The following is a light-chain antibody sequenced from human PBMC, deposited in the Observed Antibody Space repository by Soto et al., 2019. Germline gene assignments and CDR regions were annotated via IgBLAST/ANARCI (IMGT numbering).Light chain of an antibody. CDR3: MQALQTGWT. CDR2: GAS. Sequence: EIVLTQSPGTLSLSPGERATLSCRASQSVSSSYLAWYQQKRGQAPRLLIYGASTRATGVPARFSGSGSGTDFTLKISRVEAEDVGVYYCMQALQTGWTFGQGTKVDIK. CDR1: QSVSSSY. V-gene: IGKV3-20*01. J-gene: IGKJ1*01.